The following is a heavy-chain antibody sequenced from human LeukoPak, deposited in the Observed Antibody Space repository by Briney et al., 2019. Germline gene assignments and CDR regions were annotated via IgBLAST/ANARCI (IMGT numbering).Heavy chain of an antibody. CDR2: ISSGSSTI. V-gene: IGHV3-48*01. CDR1: GFTFSSYS. J-gene: IGHJ5*02. CDR3: ARSTAGYNWFDP. Sequence: GGSLRLSCGASGFTFSSYSMNWVRQAPGKGLEWISYISSGSSTIYYADSVKGRFTISRDNAKNSLYLQMNGLRAEDTAVYYCARSTAGYNWFDPWGQGTLVTVSS. D-gene: IGHD2-8*02.